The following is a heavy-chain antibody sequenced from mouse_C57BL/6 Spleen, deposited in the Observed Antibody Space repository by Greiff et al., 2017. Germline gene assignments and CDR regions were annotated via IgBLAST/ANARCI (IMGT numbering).Heavy chain of an antibody. CDR2: IDPSDSYT. J-gene: IGHJ4*01. Sequence: VQLQQPGAELVMPGASVKLSCKASGYTFTSYWMHWVKQRPGQGLEWIGEIDPSDSYTNYNQKFKGKSTLTVDKSSSTAYMQLSSLTSEDSAVYYYARRAITTVPAMDYWGQGTSVTVSS. CDR3: ARRAITTVPAMDY. V-gene: IGHV1-69*01. CDR1: GYTFTSYW. D-gene: IGHD1-1*01.